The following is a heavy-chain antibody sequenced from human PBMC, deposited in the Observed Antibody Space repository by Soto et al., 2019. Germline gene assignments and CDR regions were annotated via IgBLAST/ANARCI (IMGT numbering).Heavy chain of an antibody. Sequence: QVQLVQSGGGLVKPGGSLRLSCTASGFIFSDYYMSWIRQAPGKGLEWVSYISSSGNTIYYADSVKGRFTVSRDNAKKSLNLEMSSLRAEDTAVYYCARDGKSFNYIRYDYYNFYMDVWGKGTTVTVSS. J-gene: IGHJ6*03. CDR2: ISSSGNTI. CDR1: GFIFSDYY. CDR3: ARDGKSFNYIRYDYYNFYMDV. D-gene: IGHD4-4*01. V-gene: IGHV3-11*01.